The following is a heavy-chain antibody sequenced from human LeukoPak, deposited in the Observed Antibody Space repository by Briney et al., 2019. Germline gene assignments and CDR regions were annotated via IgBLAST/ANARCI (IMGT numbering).Heavy chain of an antibody. V-gene: IGHV1-69*13. D-gene: IGHD6-19*01. CDR3: AREGNEAVAGTGAFDI. CDR1: GGNFSSYA. Sequence: SVKVSCKASGGNFSSYAISWVRQAPGQGLEWMGGIIPIFGTANYAQKFQGRVTITADESTSTAYMELSSLRSEDTAVYYRAREGNEAVAGTGAFDIWGQGTMVTVSS. CDR2: IIPIFGTA. J-gene: IGHJ3*02.